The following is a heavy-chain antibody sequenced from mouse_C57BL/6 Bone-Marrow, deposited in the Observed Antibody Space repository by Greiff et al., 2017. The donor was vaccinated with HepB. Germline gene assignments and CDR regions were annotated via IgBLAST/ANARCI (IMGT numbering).Heavy chain of an antibody. CDR3: ARNPGRSSPYYYAMDY. D-gene: IGHD1-1*01. J-gene: IGHJ4*01. V-gene: IGHV2-2*01. CDR1: GFSLTSYG. Sequence: VQLQQSGPGLVQPSQSLSITCTVSGFSLTSYGVHWVRQSPGKGLEWLGVIWSGGSTDYNAAFISRLSISKDNSKSQVFFKMNSLQADDTAIYYCARNPGRSSPYYYAMDYWGQGTSGTVSS. CDR2: IWSGGST.